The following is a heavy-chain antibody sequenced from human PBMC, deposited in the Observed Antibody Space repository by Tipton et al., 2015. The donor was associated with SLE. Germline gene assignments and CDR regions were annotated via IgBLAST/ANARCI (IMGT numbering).Heavy chain of an antibody. D-gene: IGHD1-14*01. CDR2: IYHRGTT. CDR3: AATITNNYGMDV. Sequence: NWVRQPPGKGLESIGEIYHRGTTNYNPSLKSRVTISVDKSKNQFSLKLSSVTAADTAVYYCAATITNNYGMDVWGQGTTVTVSS. J-gene: IGHJ6*02. V-gene: IGHV4/OR15-8*01.